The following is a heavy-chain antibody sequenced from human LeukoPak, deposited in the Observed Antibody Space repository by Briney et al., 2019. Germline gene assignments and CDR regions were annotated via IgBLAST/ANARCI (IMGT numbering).Heavy chain of an antibody. D-gene: IGHD1-26*01. Sequence: SETLSLTCAVYGGSFSGYYWSWIRQPPGKGLEWIGEINHGGSTNYNPSLKSRVTMSVDTSKNQLSLKLSSVTAADTAVYYCARERVGATIYWGQGTLVTVSS. CDR3: ARERVGATIY. V-gene: IGHV4-34*01. CDR2: INHGGST. CDR1: GGSFSGYY. J-gene: IGHJ4*02.